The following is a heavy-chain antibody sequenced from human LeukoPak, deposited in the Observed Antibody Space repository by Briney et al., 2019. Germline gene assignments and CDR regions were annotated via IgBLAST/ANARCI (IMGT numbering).Heavy chain of an antibody. CDR3: ARTYCGGDCRGYYYHYYMDV. J-gene: IGHJ6*03. CDR1: GGSISSGSYY. CDR2: IYTSGST. D-gene: IGHD2-21*02. V-gene: IGHV4-61*02. Sequence: SETLSLTCTVSGGSISSGSYYWSWIRQPAGKGLEWIGRIYTSGSTKYNPSLKSRVTISVDRSKNQFSLKLSSVTAADAAVYYCARTYCGGDCRGYYYHYYMDVWGKGTTVTISS.